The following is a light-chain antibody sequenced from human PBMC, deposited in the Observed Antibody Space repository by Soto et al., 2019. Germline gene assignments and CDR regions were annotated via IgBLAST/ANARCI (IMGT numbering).Light chain of an antibody. CDR1: QSVSSNY. CDR2: GAS. Sequence: EIVLTQSPGTLSLSPGERATLSCRASQSVSSNYLAWYQQKPGQAPRLLIYGASSRATGIPERFSGSGSATDFTLPISRLEPEDFAVYFCQQYGTSPLTFGGGTKVEIK. V-gene: IGKV3-20*01. CDR3: QQYGTSPLT. J-gene: IGKJ4*01.